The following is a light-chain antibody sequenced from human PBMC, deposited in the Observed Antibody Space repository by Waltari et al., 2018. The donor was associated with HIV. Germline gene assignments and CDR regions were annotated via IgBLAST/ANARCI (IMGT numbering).Light chain of an antibody. J-gene: IGKJ2*01. CDR2: GAS. CDR3: QHYNNWPPKYT. CDR1: QSISSN. Sequence: EIVMTQSPATLSVSPGERATLSCRASQSISSNVAWYQQKRGQAPRLLIYGASNRATGIPARFSGGGSGTEFTLTISSLQSEDFAVNYCQHYNNWPPKYTFGQGTKLEI. V-gene: IGKV3-15*01.